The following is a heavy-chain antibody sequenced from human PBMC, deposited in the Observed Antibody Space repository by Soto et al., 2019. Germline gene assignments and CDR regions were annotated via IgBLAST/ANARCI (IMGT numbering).Heavy chain of an antibody. Sequence: EVQLVESGGGLVQPGRSLRLSCAASGFTFDDYAMHWVRQAPGKGLEWVSGISWNSGSIGYADSVKGRFTISRDNAKNSLYLKMNSMRAEDTALYYCTKGPLRYFDWLVSGWGKGTLVTVSS. CDR3: TKGPLRYFDWLVSG. CDR1: GFTFDDYA. CDR2: ISWNSGSI. V-gene: IGHV3-9*01. J-gene: IGHJ4*02. D-gene: IGHD3-9*01.